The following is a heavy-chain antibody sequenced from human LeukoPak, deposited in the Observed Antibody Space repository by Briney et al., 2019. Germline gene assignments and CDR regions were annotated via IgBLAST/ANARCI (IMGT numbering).Heavy chain of an antibody. Sequence: ASVTVSCKASGYTFTVYYIHWVRQAPAQGLEWMGWINPNSGGTNYAQKFQGRVNMTMDTSSDESKMELSLHRYSDTTEHSGVKVDSSASFDPGGQGTLVTLHS. D-gene: IGHD6-19*01. J-gene: IGHJ5*02. CDR3: VKVDSSASFDP. CDR2: INPNSGGT. CDR1: GYTFTVYY. V-gene: IGHV1-2*02.